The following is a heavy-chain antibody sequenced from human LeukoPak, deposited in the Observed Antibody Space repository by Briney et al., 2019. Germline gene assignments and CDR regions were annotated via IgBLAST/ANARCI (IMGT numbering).Heavy chain of an antibody. CDR3: ARSAEHCNNGVCFTDYYMDV. CDR1: GGTFSSYA. D-gene: IGHD2-8*01. V-gene: IGHV1-69*06. Sequence: SVKVSCKASGGTFSSYAISWVRQAPGQGLEWMGGIIPIFGTANYAQKFQGRVTITADKSTSTAYMELSSLTSDDTAVYFCARSAEHCNNGVCFTDYYMDVWGKGTTVTVSS. CDR2: IIPIFGTA. J-gene: IGHJ6*03.